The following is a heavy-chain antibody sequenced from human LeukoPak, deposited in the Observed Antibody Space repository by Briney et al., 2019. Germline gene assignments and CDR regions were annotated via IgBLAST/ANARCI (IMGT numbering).Heavy chain of an antibody. V-gene: IGHV3-13*05. Sequence: PGGSLRLSCAASGFTFSGYDMHWVRQGAGKGLEWVSTILSGGDPFYAGSVKGRFTISRDNAKNSLYLQMNSLRAEDTAVYYCASVFDCSGGSCYSLVVDYWGQGTLVTVSS. D-gene: IGHD2-15*01. CDR2: ILSGGDP. CDR3: ASVFDCSGGSCYSLVVDY. J-gene: IGHJ4*02. CDR1: GFTFSGYD.